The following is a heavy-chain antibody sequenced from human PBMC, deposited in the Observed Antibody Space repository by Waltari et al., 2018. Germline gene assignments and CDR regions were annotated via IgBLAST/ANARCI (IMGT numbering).Heavy chain of an antibody. V-gene: IGHV4-39*01. CDR2: VYYSGST. J-gene: IGHJ4*02. Sequence: QLQLQESGPGLLKPSGTLSLTCTVPDDSISSGDYYWGGIRQSPGKGPGWIGSVYYSGSTSYNTSLKRRVTISVDTSKKQFSLKLSSVTAADTAVYYCARSLHIFRAAAGMFDYWGQGTLVTVSS. D-gene: IGHD6-13*01. CDR1: DDSISSGDYY. CDR3: ARSLHIFRAAAGMFDY.